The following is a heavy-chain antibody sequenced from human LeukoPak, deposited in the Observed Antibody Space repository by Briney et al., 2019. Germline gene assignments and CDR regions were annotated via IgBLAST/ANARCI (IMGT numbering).Heavy chain of an antibody. CDR1: RYTFTSDY. Sequence: ASLKISCKAPRYTFTSDYMHWVRHTPRQRLEWMGIINPSGGSTSYAQKSQGRVTMTRDTSTSTVYMELSSLRSEDTAVYYCARDLYYDSSGFGPWGQGTLVTVSS. D-gene: IGHD3-22*01. CDR3: ARDLYYDSSGFGP. V-gene: IGHV1-46*01. CDR2: INPSGGST. J-gene: IGHJ5*02.